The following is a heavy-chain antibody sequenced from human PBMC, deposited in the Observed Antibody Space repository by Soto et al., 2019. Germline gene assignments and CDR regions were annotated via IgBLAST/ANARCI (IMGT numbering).Heavy chain of an antibody. Sequence: PSETLSLTCAVAGGSISRINWWSWVRQPPGKGLEWIGEIYHGGSTNYNPSLKSRVTISLDKSKNQLSLKLSSVTAADTAVYFCAGTGDYPNFYYYGMDVWGQGTTVTVSS. V-gene: IGHV4-4*02. CDR1: GGSISRINW. CDR2: IYHGGST. D-gene: IGHD3-9*01. CDR3: AGTGDYPNFYYYGMDV. J-gene: IGHJ6*02.